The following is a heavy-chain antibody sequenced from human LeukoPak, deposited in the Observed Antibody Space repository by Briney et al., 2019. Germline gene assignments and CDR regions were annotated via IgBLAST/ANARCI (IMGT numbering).Heavy chain of an antibody. CDR3: AREAQDPGTTAQYAYNWFDP. J-gene: IGHJ5*02. Sequence: PSQTLSLTCTVSGGPISSGGYYWSWIRQHPGKGLEWIGYIYYSGSTYYNPSLKSRVTISVDTSKNQFSLKLSSVTAADTAVYYCAREAQDPGTTAQYAYNWFDPWGQGTLVTVSS. V-gene: IGHV4-31*03. CDR1: GGPISSGGYY. D-gene: IGHD1-1*01. CDR2: IYYSGST.